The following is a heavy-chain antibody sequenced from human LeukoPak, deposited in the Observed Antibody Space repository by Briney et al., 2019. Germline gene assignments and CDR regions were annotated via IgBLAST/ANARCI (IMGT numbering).Heavy chain of an antibody. CDR2: IKSKTDGGTT. J-gene: IGHJ4*02. V-gene: IGHV3-15*01. CDR1: GFTFSNAW. CDR3: TTEAGDD. Sequence: GGSLRLSCAASGFTFSNAWMRWVRQAPGKGREGVGHIKSKTDGGTTDYAAPVKGRFTISRDDSKNTLYLQMDSLKTEDTAVYYCTTEAGDDWGQGTLVTVSS. D-gene: IGHD5-24*01.